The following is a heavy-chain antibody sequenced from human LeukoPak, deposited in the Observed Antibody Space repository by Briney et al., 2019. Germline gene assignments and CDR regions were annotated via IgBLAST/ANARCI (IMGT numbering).Heavy chain of an antibody. V-gene: IGHV3-23*01. Sequence: GGSLRLSCAASGVTFRSYAMSWVRQAPGKGLEWVSAISGSGGSTYYADSVKGRFTISRDNSKNTLYLQMNSLRAEDTAVYYCAKDYGYYYGSGSYGVDYWGQGTLVTVSS. CDR2: ISGSGGST. CDR3: AKDYGYYYGSGSYGVDY. CDR1: GVTFRSYA. D-gene: IGHD3-10*01. J-gene: IGHJ4*02.